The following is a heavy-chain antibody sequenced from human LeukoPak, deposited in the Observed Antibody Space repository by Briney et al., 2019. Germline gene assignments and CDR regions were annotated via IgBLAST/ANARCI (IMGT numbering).Heavy chain of an antibody. V-gene: IGHV3-30*18. D-gene: IGHD3-10*01. Sequence: GGSLRLSCAASDFSFSNYGMHWVRQAPGKGLEWVAVISYDGSNKYYADSVKGRFTISRENSKNTLHLQMNSLRAEDTAVYYCAKDHYYYGSGIYFMHYFDYWGQGTLVTVSS. CDR1: DFSFSNYG. CDR2: ISYDGSNK. CDR3: AKDHYYYGSGIYFMHYFDY. J-gene: IGHJ4*02.